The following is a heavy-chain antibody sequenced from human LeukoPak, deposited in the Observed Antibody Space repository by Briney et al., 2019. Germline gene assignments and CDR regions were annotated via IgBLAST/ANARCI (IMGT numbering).Heavy chain of an antibody. CDR1: GYTFTSYY. Sequence: ASVKVSCKASGYTFTSYYMHWVRQAPGQGLEWMGIINPSGGSTSYAQKFQGRVTMTRDTSTSTVYMELSSLRSEDTAVYYCARSGISSGWPYYYYYYGMDVGGQGTTVTVSS. CDR2: INPSGGST. D-gene: IGHD6-19*01. V-gene: IGHV1-46*01. CDR3: ARSGISSGWPYYYYYYGMDV. J-gene: IGHJ6*02.